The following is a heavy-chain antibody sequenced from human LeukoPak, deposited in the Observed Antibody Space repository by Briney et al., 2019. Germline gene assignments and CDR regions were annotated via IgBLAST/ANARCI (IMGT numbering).Heavy chain of an antibody. J-gene: IGHJ4*02. V-gene: IGHV3-33*03. D-gene: IGHD6-19*01. CDR3: AGGAGWLIDY. CDR1: GFTFSSYA. Sequence: PGGSLRLSCAASGFTFSSYAMHWVRQAPGKGLEWVAVTWYDGSKKYYADSVKGRFTIPRDNAKNSVYLQMNSLRAEDTAMYYCAGGAGWLIDYWGQGALVTVSS. CDR2: TWYDGSKK.